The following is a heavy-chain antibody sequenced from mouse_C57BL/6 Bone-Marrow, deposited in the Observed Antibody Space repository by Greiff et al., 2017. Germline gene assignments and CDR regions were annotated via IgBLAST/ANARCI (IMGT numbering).Heavy chain of an antibody. J-gene: IGHJ2*01. D-gene: IGHD1-1*01. CDR2: IDPSDSYT. Sequence: QVQLKQPGAELVRPGTSVKLSCKASGYTFTSYWMHWVKQRPGQGLEWIGVIDPSDSYTNYNQKFKGKATLTVDTSSSTAYMQLSSLTSEDSAVYYCAKDAYYYGSSCSYYFDFGDQGTTLTVSA. V-gene: IGHV1-59*01. CDR3: AKDAYYYGSSCSYYFDF. CDR1: GYTFTSYW.